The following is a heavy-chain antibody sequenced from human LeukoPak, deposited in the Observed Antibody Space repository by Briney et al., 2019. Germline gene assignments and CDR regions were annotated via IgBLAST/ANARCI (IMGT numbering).Heavy chain of an antibody. CDR3: ARTRWLDAFDY. D-gene: IGHD6-19*01. CDR2: INSDGSTT. CDR1: GFTFSSYW. Sequence: GGALRLSCAASGFTFSSYWMHWVRQAPGKGLVWVSRINSDGSTTNYADSVKGRFTISRDNAKNTLYLQMNSLRADDTAVYYCARTRWLDAFDYWGQGTLVTVSS. J-gene: IGHJ4*02. V-gene: IGHV3-74*01.